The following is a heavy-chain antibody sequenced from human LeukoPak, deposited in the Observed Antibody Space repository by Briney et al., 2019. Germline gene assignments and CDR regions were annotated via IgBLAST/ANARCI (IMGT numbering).Heavy chain of an antibody. V-gene: IGHV3-7*01. CDR3: ARIPPHNWNFDY. J-gene: IGHJ4*02. CDR1: GSTFSSYW. CDR2: IKQDGSEK. D-gene: IGHD1-20*01. Sequence: GGSLRLSCAASGSTFSSYWMSWVRQAPGKGLEWVANIKQDGSEKYYVDSVKGRFTISRDNAKNSLYLQMNSLRAEDTAVYYCARIPPHNWNFDYWGQGTLVTVSS.